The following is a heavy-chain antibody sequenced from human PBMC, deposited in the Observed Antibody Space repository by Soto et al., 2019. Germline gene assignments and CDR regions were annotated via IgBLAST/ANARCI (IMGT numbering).Heavy chain of an antibody. Sequence: SETLSLTCTVSGGSVSSGSYYWSWIRQPPGKGLEWIGYIYYSGSTNYNPSLKSRVTISVDTSKNQFSLKLSSVTAADTAVYYCARGYGSGSYYNVGYYFDYWGQGTLVTVSS. CDR1: GGSVSSGSYY. CDR2: IYYSGST. D-gene: IGHD3-10*01. J-gene: IGHJ4*02. V-gene: IGHV4-61*01. CDR3: ARGYGSGSYYNVGYYFDY.